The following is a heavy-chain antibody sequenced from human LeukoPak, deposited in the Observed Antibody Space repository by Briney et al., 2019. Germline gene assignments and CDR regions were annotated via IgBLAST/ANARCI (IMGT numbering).Heavy chain of an antibody. V-gene: IGHV1-2*02. D-gene: IGHD1-26*01. CDR3: ARKGRSTLDY. CDR1: GYIFTGYY. CDR2: IDPNSGGR. J-gene: IGHJ4*02. Sequence: GASVNVSCKTSGYIFTGYYIYWVRQAPGQGFEWIGWIDPNSGGRNYSQNFQGRVSMARDTSVSTAFMELRGLRSDDTAIYFCARKGRSTLDYWGQGTLVTLSS.